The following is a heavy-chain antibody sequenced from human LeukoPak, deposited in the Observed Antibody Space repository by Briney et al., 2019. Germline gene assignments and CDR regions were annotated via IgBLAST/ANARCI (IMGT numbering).Heavy chain of an antibody. CDR3: TRYDSSQFDP. D-gene: IGHD3-3*01. CDR1: GFTFSGYG. J-gene: IGHJ5*02. V-gene: IGHV3-30*03. CDR2: IAYDGSRK. Sequence: QPVGSLRLSCAASGFTFSGYGMHWVRQAPAKGLEWVTGIAYDGSRKHYADSVKGRFTISRDNSRNTMDLQMNSLRVEDTAVYHCTRYDSSQFDPWGQGTLVIVSA.